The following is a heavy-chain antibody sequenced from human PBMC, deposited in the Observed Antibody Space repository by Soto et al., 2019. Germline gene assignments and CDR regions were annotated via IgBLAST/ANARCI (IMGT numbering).Heavy chain of an antibody. CDR2: IWYDGSNK. J-gene: IGHJ4*02. D-gene: IGHD4-4*01. CDR3: ARSGTTVPIWGLDY. Sequence: QVQLVESGGGVVQPGRSLRLSCAASGFTFSSYGMHWVRQAPGKGLEWVAVIWYDGSNKYYADSVKGRFTISRDNSKNTLYLQMNSLRAEDTAVYYCARSGTTVPIWGLDYWGQGTLVTVSS. V-gene: IGHV3-33*01. CDR1: GFTFSSYG.